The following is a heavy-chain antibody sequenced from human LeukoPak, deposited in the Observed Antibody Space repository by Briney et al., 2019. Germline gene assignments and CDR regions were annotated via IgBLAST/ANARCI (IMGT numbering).Heavy chain of an antibody. CDR2: IDPSDSYT. CDR3: AIKYYYYYGMDV. Sequence: GESLKTSRKGSGYSFTSHWISWVRQMPRKGPAWMGRIDPSDSYTNYSPSFQGHVTISADKSISTAYLQWSSLKASDTAMYYCAIKYYYYYGMDVWGQGTTVTVSS. J-gene: IGHJ6*02. V-gene: IGHV5-10-1*01. CDR1: GYSFTSHW.